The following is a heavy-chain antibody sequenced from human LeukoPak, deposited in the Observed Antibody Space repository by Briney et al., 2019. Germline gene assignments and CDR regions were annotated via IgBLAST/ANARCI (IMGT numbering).Heavy chain of an antibody. CDR2: ISGSGGST. D-gene: IGHD2-2*01. V-gene: IGHV3-23*01. J-gene: IGHJ4*02. CDR1: GFTFSSYG. Sequence: GGSLRLSCAASGFTFSSYGMSWVRQAPGKGLEWVSAISGSGGSTYYADSVKGRFTISRDNSKNTLYLQMNSLRAEDTAVYYCAKGQVPARRCHQFDYWGQGTLVTVSS. CDR3: AKGQVPARRCHQFDY.